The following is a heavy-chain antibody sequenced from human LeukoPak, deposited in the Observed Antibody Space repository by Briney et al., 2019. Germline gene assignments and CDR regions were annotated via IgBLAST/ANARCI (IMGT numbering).Heavy chain of an antibody. CDR3: ARVWKLSFDY. V-gene: IGHV3-53*01. J-gene: IGHJ4*02. Sequence: GGSLRLSCAASGFTVSTDHMSWVRQAPGKGLEWVAVSYSGGTSHYAESVKGRFTISRDNSKNTLDLQMNSLRVEDTALYYCARVWKLSFDYWGQGTLVTVSS. CDR2: SYSGGTS. D-gene: IGHD1-26*01. CDR1: GFTVSTDH.